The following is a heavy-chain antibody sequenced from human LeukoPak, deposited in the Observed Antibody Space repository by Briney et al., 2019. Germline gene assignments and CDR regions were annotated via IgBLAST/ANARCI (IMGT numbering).Heavy chain of an antibody. D-gene: IGHD6-19*01. J-gene: IGHJ4*02. CDR2: ITSSSDYI. Sequence: GGSLRLSCAASGFTLTSYNMNWVRQAPGKGLEWVSSITSSSDYIYYADSVKGRFTVSGDNSKNTLYLQMNSLRAEDTAVYYCAKGGYSSGWYGSYWGQGTLVTVSS. CDR3: AKGGYSSGWYGSY. CDR1: GFTLTSYN. V-gene: IGHV3-21*01.